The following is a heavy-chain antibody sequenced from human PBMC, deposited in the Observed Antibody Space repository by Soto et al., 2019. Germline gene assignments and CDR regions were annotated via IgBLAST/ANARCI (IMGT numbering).Heavy chain of an antibody. V-gene: IGHV1-18*01. D-gene: IGHD2-21*02. J-gene: IGHJ4*02. CDR1: GYSFTTYG. CDR2: ISVYNGKT. CDR3: ARRLLDGYCGPDWYDFDH. Sequence: QVQLEQSGAEVKKPGASVKVSCKASGYSFTTYGITWVRQAPGQGLEWMGWISVYNGKTDYAQHLQVRVAMTIDPSKDTAYMERRGLRPDDTAFYFCARRLLDGYCGPDWYDFDHWGQGTLVTVSS.